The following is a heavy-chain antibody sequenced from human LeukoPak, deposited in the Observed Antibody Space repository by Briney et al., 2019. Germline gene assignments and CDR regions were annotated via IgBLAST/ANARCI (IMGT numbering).Heavy chain of an antibody. V-gene: IGHV1-2*02. CDR2: INPSSGGT. J-gene: IGHJ5*02. CDR1: GYTFTGYY. Sequence: ASVKVSCKASGYTFTGYYMHWVRQAPGQGLEWMGWINPSSGGTNYAQKFQGRVTMTRDTSISTAYMELSRLRSDDTAVYYCARDPRDIAARPGLANWFDPWGQGTLVTVSS. CDR3: ARDPRDIAARPGLANWFDP. D-gene: IGHD6-6*01.